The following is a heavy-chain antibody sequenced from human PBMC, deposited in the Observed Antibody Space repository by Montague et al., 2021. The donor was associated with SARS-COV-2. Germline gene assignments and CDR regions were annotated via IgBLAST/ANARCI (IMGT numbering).Heavy chain of an antibody. Sequence: SETLSLTCAVYGGSFGGYYWSWIRQPPGKGLEWIGEISHSGSTNYNPSLKSRVTISIDTSKNQFSLKLSSVTAADTAVYYCARKGSGRPDLAYWGQGTLVTVSS. CDR3: ARKGSGRPDLAY. CDR1: GGSFGGYY. CDR2: ISHSGST. J-gene: IGHJ4*02. V-gene: IGHV4-34*01. D-gene: IGHD1-26*01.